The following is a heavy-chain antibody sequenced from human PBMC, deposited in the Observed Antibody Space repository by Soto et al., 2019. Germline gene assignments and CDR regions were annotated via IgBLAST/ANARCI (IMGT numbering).Heavy chain of an antibody. J-gene: IGHJ5*01. CDR2: INGGGDVK. CDR3: ARLSGDGFWKSYSPFNLFES. Sequence: GGSLRLSCAASGFAFANYEMHWVRQAPGQGLDWVAYINGGGDVKYYADSVEGRFTISRDNAKNALFLQMDNVRAEDTAIYYCARLSGDGFWKSYSPFNLFESWGQGALVTVSS. D-gene: IGHD3-3*01. CDR1: GFAFANYE. V-gene: IGHV3-48*03.